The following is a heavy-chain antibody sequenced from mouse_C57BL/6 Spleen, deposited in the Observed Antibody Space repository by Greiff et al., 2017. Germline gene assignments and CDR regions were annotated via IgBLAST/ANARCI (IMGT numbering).Heavy chain of an antibody. CDR2: ISSGSSTI. CDR3: AGNYYGSSSYYAMDY. Sequence: EVQLQESGGCLVKPGGSLKLSCAASGFTFSDYGMHWVRQAPEKGLEWVAYISSGSSTIYYADTVKGRFTISRDNAKNTLFLQMTSLRSEDTAMYYCAGNYYGSSSYYAMDYWGQGTSVTVSS. D-gene: IGHD1-1*01. J-gene: IGHJ4*01. V-gene: IGHV5-17*01. CDR1: GFTFSDYG.